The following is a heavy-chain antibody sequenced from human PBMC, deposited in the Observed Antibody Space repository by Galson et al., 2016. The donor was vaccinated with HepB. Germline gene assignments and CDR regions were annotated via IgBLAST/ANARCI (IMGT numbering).Heavy chain of an antibody. CDR3: ASHSDHSSGYYYGMDV. D-gene: IGHD3-22*01. Sequence: SLRLSCAASGFTVSSNDMAWVRQAPGKGLEWVSLIYSGGDTYYADSVKGRFTISRDNSKSTLFLQMNSLRAEDTAVYYCASHSDHSSGYYYGMDVWGQGTTVTVSS. V-gene: IGHV3-53*01. J-gene: IGHJ6*02. CDR2: IYSGGDT. CDR1: GFTVSSND.